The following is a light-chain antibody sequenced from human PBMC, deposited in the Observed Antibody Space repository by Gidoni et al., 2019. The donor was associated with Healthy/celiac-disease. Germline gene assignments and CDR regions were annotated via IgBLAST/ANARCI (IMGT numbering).Light chain of an antibody. Sequence: AIQLTQSPSSLSASLGDRVTITCRASQDISSTLVWYQQKPGKGPRLLIYEASNLGSGVPSRFSGSGSGTDFALTISSLQPEDFATYHCQQFKTYPLTFGGGTTVESK. J-gene: IGKJ4*01. CDR3: QQFKTYPLT. V-gene: IGKV1-13*02. CDR1: QDISST. CDR2: EAS.